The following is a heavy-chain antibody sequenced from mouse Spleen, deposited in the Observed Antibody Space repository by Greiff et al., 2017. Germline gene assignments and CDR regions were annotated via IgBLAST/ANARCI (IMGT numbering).Heavy chain of an antibody. V-gene: IGHV5-6*03. Sequence: EVKLVESGGGLVQPGGSRKLSCAASGFTFSSYGMSWVRQTPDKRLEWVATISSGGSYTYYPDSVKGRFTISRDNAKNTLYLQMSSLKSEDTAMYYCARKGDGFAYWGQGTLVTVSA. D-gene: IGHD3-3*01. CDR3: ARKGDGFAY. CDR1: GFTFSSYG. CDR2: ISSGGSYT. J-gene: IGHJ3*01.